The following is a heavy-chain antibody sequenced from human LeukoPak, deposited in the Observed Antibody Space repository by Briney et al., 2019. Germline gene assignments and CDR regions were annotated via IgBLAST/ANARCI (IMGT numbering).Heavy chain of an antibody. D-gene: IGHD5-18*01. J-gene: IGHJ5*02. CDR3: ARLTGYSYAFDP. CDR1: GYTFTSYD. CDR2: MNPNSGNT. V-gene: IGHV1-8*01. Sequence: GASVKVSCKASGYTFTSYDINWVRQATGQGLEWMGWMNPNSGNTGYAQKFQGRVTMTRNTSISTAYMELSSLRSEDTAVYYCARLTGYSYAFDPWGQGTLVTVSS.